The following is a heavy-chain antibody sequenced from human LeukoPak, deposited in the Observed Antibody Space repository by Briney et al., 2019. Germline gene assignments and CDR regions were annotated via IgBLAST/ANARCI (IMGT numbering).Heavy chain of an antibody. J-gene: IGHJ4*02. Sequence: ASVKVSCKASGFSFTGYFMHWVRQAPGQGPEWMGRIDPNSGGTNYALKFQGRVTMTRDTPITTAYMDLSRLRSDDTAVYYCARGPHDTAYYFDLWGQGTLVTVSS. CDR1: GFSFTGYF. CDR2: IDPNSGGT. D-gene: IGHD5-18*01. CDR3: ARGPHDTAYYFDL. V-gene: IGHV1-2*06.